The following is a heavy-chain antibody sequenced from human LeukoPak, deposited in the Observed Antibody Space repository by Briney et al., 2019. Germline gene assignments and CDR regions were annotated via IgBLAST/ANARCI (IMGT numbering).Heavy chain of an antibody. D-gene: IGHD6-13*01. Sequence: GGSLRLSCAAPGFTFSDYYMSWIRQAPGKGLEWVSYISISSTTIYYADSVKGRFTISRDNAKNSLYLQMNSLRDEDTAVYYCARGLRYSSSWYNFDYWGQGTLVTVSS. CDR1: GFTFSDYY. CDR3: ARGLRYSSSWYNFDY. V-gene: IGHV3-11*04. CDR2: ISISSTTI. J-gene: IGHJ4*02.